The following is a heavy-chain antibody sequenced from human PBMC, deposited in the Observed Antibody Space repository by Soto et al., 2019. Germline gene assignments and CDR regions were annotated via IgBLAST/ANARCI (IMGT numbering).Heavy chain of an antibody. CDR1: GGSISSYY. J-gene: IGHJ4*02. D-gene: IGHD6-13*01. CDR2: IYYSGST. Sequence: SETLSLTCTVSGGSISSYYWIWIRQPPGKGLEWIGYIYYSGSTNYNPSLKSRVTISVDTSKNQFSLKLSSVTAADTAVYYCATWGDIISWPYTYFDYWGQGTLVTVSS. CDR3: ATWGDIISWPYTYFDY. V-gene: IGHV4-59*08.